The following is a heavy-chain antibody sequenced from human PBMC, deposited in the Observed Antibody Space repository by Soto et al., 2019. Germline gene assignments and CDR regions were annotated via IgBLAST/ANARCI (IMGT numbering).Heavy chain of an antibody. CDR2: IGTAGDT. CDR1: GFTFSSYD. CDR3: ARGPPVTPGTPYYYYYYYMDV. V-gene: IGHV3-13*01. Sequence: GGSLRLSCAASGFTFSSYDMHWVRQATGKGLEWVSAIGTAGDTYYPGSVKGRFTISRENAKNSLYLQMNSLRAGDTAVYYCARGPPVTPGTPYYYYYYYMDVWGKGTTVTVSS. J-gene: IGHJ6*03. D-gene: IGHD4-4*01.